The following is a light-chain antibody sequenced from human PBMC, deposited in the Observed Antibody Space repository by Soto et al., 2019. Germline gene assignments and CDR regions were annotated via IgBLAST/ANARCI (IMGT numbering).Light chain of an antibody. Sequence: DIQMTQSPSAKSASVGDRVTITCRASQGISKYLAWFQQKPGKVPKRLIYAASSLQSGVPARFSGSGSGTEFILTISSLQPEDFGSYYCLQHTSYPWTFGQGTKVEIK. CDR3: LQHTSYPWT. V-gene: IGKV1-17*03. CDR1: QGISKY. J-gene: IGKJ1*01. CDR2: AAS.